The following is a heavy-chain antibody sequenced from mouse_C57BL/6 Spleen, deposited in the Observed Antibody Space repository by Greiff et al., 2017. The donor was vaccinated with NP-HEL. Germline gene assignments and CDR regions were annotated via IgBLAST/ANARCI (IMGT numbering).Heavy chain of an antibody. V-gene: IGHV14-1*01. CDR1: GFNIKDYY. Sequence: VQLQQSGAELVRPGASVKLSCTASGFNIKDYYMHWVKQRPEQGLEWIGRIDPEDGDTEYAPKFQGKAIMTADTSSNTAYLQLSSLTSEDTAVYYCTRGSNDGYYEGFDVWGTGTTVTVSS. CDR3: TRGSNDGYYEGFDV. CDR2: IDPEDGDT. D-gene: IGHD2-3*01. J-gene: IGHJ1*03.